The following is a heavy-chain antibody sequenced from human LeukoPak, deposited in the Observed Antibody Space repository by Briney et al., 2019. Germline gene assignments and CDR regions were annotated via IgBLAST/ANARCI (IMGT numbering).Heavy chain of an antibody. CDR1: GFTFSNVW. J-gene: IGHJ4*02. Sequence: GGSLRLSYAASGFTFSNVWMSWVRQAPGEGLEWVGRIKSKTDGGTTDYAAPVKGRFTISRDDSKNTLFLQMNGLKIEDTAVYYCTTVSREDSSSDYWGQGTLVTVSS. D-gene: IGHD6-13*01. CDR3: TTVSREDSSSDY. V-gene: IGHV3-15*01. CDR2: IKSKTDGGTT.